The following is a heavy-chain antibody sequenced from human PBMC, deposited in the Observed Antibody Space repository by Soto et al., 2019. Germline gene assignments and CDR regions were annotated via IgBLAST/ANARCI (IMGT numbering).Heavy chain of an antibody. Sequence: GGSLRLSCAASGFSFSIYAMSWVRQAPGKGLEWVSGISGSGDSTCYADSVKGRFTISRDNSKNTLSLQMNSLRAEDTAIYYCAKNLGGDFYYYAMDVWGQGTTVTVSS. CDR1: GFSFSIYA. D-gene: IGHD4-17*01. J-gene: IGHJ6*02. CDR2: ISGSGDST. CDR3: AKNLGGDFYYYAMDV. V-gene: IGHV3-23*01.